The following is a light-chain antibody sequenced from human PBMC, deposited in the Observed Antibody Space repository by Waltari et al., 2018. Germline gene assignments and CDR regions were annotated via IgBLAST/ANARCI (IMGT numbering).Light chain of an antibody. J-gene: IGLJ3*02. V-gene: IGLV7-43*01. CDR1: TGAVTSGPF. CDR2: RTS. Sequence: QTVVTQEPSLTVSPGGTVTLTCASSTGAVTSGPFPHWFQQKPGQVPRALISRTSSRHSCAPARFSGSLLGDKAALTLSGVQPEDEADYFCLLYYDNTWTFGGGTKLTVL. CDR3: LLYYDNTWT.